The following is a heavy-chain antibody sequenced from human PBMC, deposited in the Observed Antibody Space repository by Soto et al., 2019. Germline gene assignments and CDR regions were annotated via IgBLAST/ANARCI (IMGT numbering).Heavy chain of an antibody. Sequence: GGSLRLSCAASGFTSSSYWMHWVRQAPGKGLVWVSRINSDGSSTSYADSVKGRFTISRDNAKNTLYLQMNSLRAEDTAVYYCARWNTITIFGVVTQAGMDVWGQGTTVTVSS. D-gene: IGHD3-3*01. CDR2: INSDGSST. J-gene: IGHJ6*02. CDR1: GFTSSSYW. CDR3: ARWNTITIFGVVTQAGMDV. V-gene: IGHV3-74*01.